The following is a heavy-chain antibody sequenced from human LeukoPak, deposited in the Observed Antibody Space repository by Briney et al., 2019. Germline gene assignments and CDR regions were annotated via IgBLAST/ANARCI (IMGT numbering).Heavy chain of an antibody. V-gene: IGHV3-74*01. CDR2: ISTDGSST. CDR1: GFTLSSYW. D-gene: IGHD3-3*01. Sequence: PGGSLRLSCAASGFTLSSYWMHWVRQAPGKGLVWVSRISTDGSSTSYADSVKGRFTISRDNAKNTLYLQMNSLRAEDTAVYYCASGVRGHYEDFYTWGQGTLVTVSS. J-gene: IGHJ5*02. CDR3: ASGVRGHYEDFYT.